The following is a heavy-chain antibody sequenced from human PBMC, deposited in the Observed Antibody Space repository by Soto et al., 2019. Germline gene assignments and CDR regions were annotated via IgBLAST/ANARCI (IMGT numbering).Heavy chain of an antibody. CDR2: LSYLGTT. J-gene: IGHJ4*02. Sequence: QLHLQESGPGLVKPSETLSLTCTVSNDSIRSGTYYWAWIRQPPGRGLEWMGSLSYLGTTDYNPSLKSRGTISKDASKNQFSLKLTSVTAADTAVYYCATGRSDSGWDEEHFWGRGTLVTVSS. CDR1: NDSIRSGTYY. CDR3: ATGRSDSGWDEEHF. V-gene: IGHV4-39*01. D-gene: IGHD6-19*01.